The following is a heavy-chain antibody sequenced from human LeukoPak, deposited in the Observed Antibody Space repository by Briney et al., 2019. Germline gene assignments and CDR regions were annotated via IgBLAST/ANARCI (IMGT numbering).Heavy chain of an antibody. J-gene: IGHJ5*02. D-gene: IGHD2-2*01. Sequence: SETLSLTCTVSGYSISSGYYWGWLRQPPGKGLEGIWSIYHSGSTYYNPSLKSRVTISVDTSKNQFSLKLSSVTAADTAVYYCARGKPAANWFDPWGQGTLVTVSS. CDR3: ARGKPAANWFDP. CDR1: GYSISSGYY. CDR2: IYHSGST. V-gene: IGHV4-38-2*02.